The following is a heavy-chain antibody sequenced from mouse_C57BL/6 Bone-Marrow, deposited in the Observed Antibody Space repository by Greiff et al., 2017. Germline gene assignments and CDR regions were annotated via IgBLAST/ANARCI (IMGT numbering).Heavy chain of an antibody. CDR1: GFTFSDYY. J-gene: IGHJ3*01. D-gene: IGHD2-4*01. Sequence: EVKLVESEGGLVQPGSSMKLSCTASGFTFSDYYMAWVRQVPEKGLEWVANINYDGSSTYYLDSLKSRFIISRDNAKNILYLQMSSLKSEDTATYDCARDRGEYDGGLAYWGQGTLVTVSA. V-gene: IGHV5-16*01. CDR3: ARDRGEYDGGLAY. CDR2: INYDGSST.